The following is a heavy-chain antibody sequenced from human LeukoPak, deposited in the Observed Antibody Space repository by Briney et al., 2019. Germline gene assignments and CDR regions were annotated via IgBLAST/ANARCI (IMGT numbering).Heavy chain of an antibody. CDR3: AKHDPRRVVITNWFDP. J-gene: IGHJ5*02. CDR2: ISGSGGIT. CDR1: GFTFSAYA. V-gene: IGHV3-23*01. Sequence: GGSLRLSCAASGFTFSAYAISWVRQAPGKGLEWVSAISGSGGITYYADSVKGRFTISRGNSKNTLYLQMNSLRAEDTAVYYCAKHDPRRVVITNWFDPWGQGTLVTVSA. D-gene: IGHD3-22*01.